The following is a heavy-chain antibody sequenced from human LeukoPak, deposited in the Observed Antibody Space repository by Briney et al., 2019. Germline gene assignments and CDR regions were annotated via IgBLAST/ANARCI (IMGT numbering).Heavy chain of an antibody. CDR2: ISGSGSHT. J-gene: IGHJ4*02. CDR1: GFTFSDY. D-gene: IGHD3-22*01. V-gene: IGHV3-11*05. Sequence: GGSLRLSCAASGFTFSDYMSWIRQAPGKGLEWVSYISGSGSHTNYADSVKGRFTISRDNAENSLYLQMNSLRAEDTAVYYCARVDYYDTSGYYFWGQGTLVTVS. CDR3: ARVDYYDTSGYYF.